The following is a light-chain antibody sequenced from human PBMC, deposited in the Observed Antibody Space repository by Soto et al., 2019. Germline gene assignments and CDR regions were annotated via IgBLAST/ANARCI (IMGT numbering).Light chain of an antibody. CDR2: SAS. Sequence: IVMTQSPATLSVSPGERATLSCRASQSVATNLAWYQQKPGQAPRLLIHSASTRATGVPARFSGSGSGTEFTLTIGSLQSEDFAVYYCQQHNYWPSFGQGNTLEIK. J-gene: IGKJ2*01. CDR3: QQHNYWPS. CDR1: QSVATN. V-gene: IGKV3-15*01.